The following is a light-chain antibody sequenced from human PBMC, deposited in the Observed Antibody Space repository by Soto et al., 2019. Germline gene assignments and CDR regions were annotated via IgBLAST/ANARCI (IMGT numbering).Light chain of an antibody. V-gene: IGKV3-20*01. CDR1: QSVSSSY. Sequence: EIMLTQSPGPLTLSPGERATLSCRASQSVSSSYLAWYQQKPGQAPRLLIYGASSRATGIPDRFSGSGSGTDFTLTISRLEPEDFAVYYCQQYGSSPPLITFGQGTRLEIK. CDR2: GAS. CDR3: QQYGSSPPLIT. J-gene: IGKJ5*01.